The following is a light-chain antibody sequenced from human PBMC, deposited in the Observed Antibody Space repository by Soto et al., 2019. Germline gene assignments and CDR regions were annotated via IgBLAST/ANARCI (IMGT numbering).Light chain of an antibody. CDR3: QQRSNWPT. V-gene: IGKV3-15*01. CDR1: QSVSSN. J-gene: IGKJ3*01. Sequence: EIVITQSPATLSVSPGERAPPSCRASQSVSSNLAWYQQKPGQAPRLLIYGASTRATGIPARFSGSGSGTEFTLTISSLEPEDFAVYYCQQRSNWPTFGPGTKVDIK. CDR2: GAS.